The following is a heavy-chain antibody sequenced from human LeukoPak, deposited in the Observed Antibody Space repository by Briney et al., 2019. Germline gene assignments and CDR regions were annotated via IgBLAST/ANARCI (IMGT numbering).Heavy chain of an antibody. Sequence: GASVKVSFQASGYTFTSYGFSWVRTAPGQGREWMGWINAGNGNTKYSQGFQDRVTITRDTSASTVYMELSSLRSGDMAVYYCARARYETRIWPKSRYDYYHYMDVWGKGTTVTVSS. D-gene: IGHD2-15*01. CDR2: INAGNGNT. CDR3: ARARYETRIWPKSRYDYYHYMDV. J-gene: IGHJ6*03. CDR1: GYTFTSYG. V-gene: IGHV1-3*03.